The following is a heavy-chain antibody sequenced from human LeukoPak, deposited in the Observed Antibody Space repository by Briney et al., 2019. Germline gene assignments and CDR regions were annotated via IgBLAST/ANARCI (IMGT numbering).Heavy chain of an antibody. J-gene: IGHJ3*02. CDR1: GFTFDDYA. Sequence: GGSLRLSCAASGFTFDDYAIHWVRQAPGKGLEWVSIISGDGGRTFYADSVKGRFTISRDNAKNSLYLQMNSLRAEDTAVYYCARVDDSSGSHAFDIWGQGTMVTVSS. V-gene: IGHV3-43*02. D-gene: IGHD3-22*01. CDR3: ARVDDSSGSHAFDI. CDR2: ISGDGGRT.